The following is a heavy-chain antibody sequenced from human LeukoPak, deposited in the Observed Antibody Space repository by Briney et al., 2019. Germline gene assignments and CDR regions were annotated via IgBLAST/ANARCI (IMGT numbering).Heavy chain of an antibody. CDR3: AKSQSYDFWRGYMDV. CDR2: ISRNSGDI. V-gene: IGHV3-9*01. Sequence: GGSLRLSSAASGFTFDDYAMHWVRQAPGKGLEWVSGISRNSGDIGYADSVKGRFTISRDNAKNSLYLQMNSLRAEDTALYYCAKSQSYDFWRGYMDVWGQGTTVTVSS. D-gene: IGHD3-3*01. CDR1: GFTFDDYA. J-gene: IGHJ6*02.